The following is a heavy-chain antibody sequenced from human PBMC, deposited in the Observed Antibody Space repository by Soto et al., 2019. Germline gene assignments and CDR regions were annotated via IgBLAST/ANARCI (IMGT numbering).Heavy chain of an antibody. V-gene: IGHV3-48*02. J-gene: IGHJ2*01. Sequence: EVQLVESGGGLVQPGGSLRLSCAASGFTFSSYSMNWVRQAPGKGLEWVSYISSSSSTIYYADSVKGRFTISRDNAKNKMYLKMNSLRDEDTDVYYCAREKFSHHAVRYFDLWGRGTLVTVSS. CDR2: ISSSSSTI. CDR1: GFTFSSYS. CDR3: AREKFSHHAVRYFDL.